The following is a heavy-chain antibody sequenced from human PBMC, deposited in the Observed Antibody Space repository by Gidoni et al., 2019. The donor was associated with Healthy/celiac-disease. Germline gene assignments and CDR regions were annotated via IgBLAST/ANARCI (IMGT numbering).Heavy chain of an antibody. J-gene: IGHJ4*02. CDR1: GFPFSSYG. CDR2: ISYDGSNK. V-gene: IGHV3-30*03. CDR3: ARDRRSGYDFWSGFYY. Sequence: QVQLVESGGGVVPPGRSLRLSCAASGFPFSSYGMHWVRQAPGKGLGWVAVISYDGSNKYYADSVKGRFTISRDNSKNTLYLQMNSLRAEDTAVYYCARDRRSGYDFWSGFYYWGQGTLVTVSS. D-gene: IGHD3-3*01.